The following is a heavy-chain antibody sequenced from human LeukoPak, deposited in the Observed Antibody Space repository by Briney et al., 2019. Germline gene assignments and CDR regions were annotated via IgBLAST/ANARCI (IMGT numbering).Heavy chain of an antibody. D-gene: IGHD2-15*01. CDR2: IYYSGST. CDR1: GGSISSYH. CDR3: ARGGYCSGGSCYRRLLNYYYYMDV. Sequence: SETLSLTCTVSGGSISSYHWSWIRQPPGKGLEWIGYIYYSGSTNYNPSLKSRVTISVDTSKNQFSLKLSSVTAADTAVYYCARGGYCSGGSCYRRLLNYYYYMDVWGKGTTVTVSS. J-gene: IGHJ6*03. V-gene: IGHV4-59*12.